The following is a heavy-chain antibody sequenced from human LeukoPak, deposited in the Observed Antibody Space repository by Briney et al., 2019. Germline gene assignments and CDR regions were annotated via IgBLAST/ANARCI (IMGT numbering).Heavy chain of an antibody. CDR3: AREWKGAYCGGDCYSGYFDY. V-gene: IGHV4-59*12. J-gene: IGHJ4*03. Sequence: PSETLSLTCTVSGGSISSYYWSWIRQPPGKGLEWIGYIYYSGSTYYNPSLKSRVTISVDTSKNQFSLKLSSVTAADTAVYYCAREWKGAYCGGDCYSGYFDYRGQGTLVTVSS. CDR2: IYYSGST. D-gene: IGHD2-21*02. CDR1: GGSISSYY.